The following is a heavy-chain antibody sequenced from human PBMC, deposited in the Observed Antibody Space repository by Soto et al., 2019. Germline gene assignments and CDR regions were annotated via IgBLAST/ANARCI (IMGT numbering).Heavy chain of an antibody. V-gene: IGHV4-59*08. D-gene: IGHD1-26*01. CDR1: GGTISSWY. Sequence: QVQLQESGPGLVKPSETLSLTCTVSGGTISSWYWSWIRQPPGKGLEWIGYIYYSGSTNCNPSLKSRVTISVDTSKNQISLKLSSVTAADTAVYYCARRYGSAIDYWGQGTLVTVPS. J-gene: IGHJ4*02. CDR2: IYYSGST. CDR3: ARRYGSAIDY.